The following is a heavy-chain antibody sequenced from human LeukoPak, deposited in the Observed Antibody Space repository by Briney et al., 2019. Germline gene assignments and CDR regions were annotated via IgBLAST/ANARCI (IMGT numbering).Heavy chain of an antibody. V-gene: IGHV3-23*01. CDR3: AKTRGNWNYFDY. CDR2: ISGSGGST. D-gene: IGHD1-20*01. J-gene: IGHJ4*02. Sequence: GGSLRLSCAASGFTFSSYAMSWVRQAPGKGPEWVSAISGSGGSTYYADSVKGRFTISRDNSKNTLYLQMNSLRAEDTAVYYCAKTRGNWNYFDYWGQGTLDTVSS. CDR1: GFTFSSYA.